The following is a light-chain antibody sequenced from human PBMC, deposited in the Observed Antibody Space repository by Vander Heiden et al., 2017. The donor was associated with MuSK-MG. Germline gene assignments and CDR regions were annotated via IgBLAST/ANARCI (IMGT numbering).Light chain of an antibody. CDR3: QQDYGYSFT. CDR2: DAS. V-gene: IGKV1-5*01. Sequence: DIQRTQSPSTLSASAGDRVTITCRASQSISSWLAWYQQKPRKAPKLLIYDASNLESGVPSRFSGSGSGTEFTLTISSLQPDDFATYYCQQDYGYSFTFGPGTKVDIK. CDR1: QSISSW. J-gene: IGKJ3*01.